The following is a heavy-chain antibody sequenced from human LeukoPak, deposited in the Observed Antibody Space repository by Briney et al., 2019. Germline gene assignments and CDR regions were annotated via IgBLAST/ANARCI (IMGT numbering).Heavy chain of an antibody. CDR2: INTYNGDT. CDR3: ARGGSSWSAEYFQH. Sequence: ASVKVSCKASGYTFTNYGINWVRQAPGQGLEWMGWINTYNGDTKFPQKFQDRVTMTSDTSTSTAYMELRSLRSDDTAVYFCARGGSSWSAEYFQHWGQGTLVTVSS. V-gene: IGHV1-18*01. CDR1: GYTFTNYG. D-gene: IGHD6-13*01. J-gene: IGHJ1*01.